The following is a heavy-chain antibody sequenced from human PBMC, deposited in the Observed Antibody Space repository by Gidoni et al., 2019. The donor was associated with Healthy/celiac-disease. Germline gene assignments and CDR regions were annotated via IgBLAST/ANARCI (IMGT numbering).Heavy chain of an antibody. Sequence: QLQLQESGPGLVKPSETLSLTCTVSGGSISSSSSYWGWIRQPPGKGLEWIGSIYYSGSTYYNPSLKSRVTISVDTSKNQFSLKLSSVTAADTAVYYCARHITISHYYYYYYGMDVWGQGTTVTVSS. J-gene: IGHJ6*02. CDR3: ARHITISHYYYYYYGMDV. D-gene: IGHD3-9*01. V-gene: IGHV4-39*01. CDR2: IYYSGST. CDR1: GGSISSSSSY.